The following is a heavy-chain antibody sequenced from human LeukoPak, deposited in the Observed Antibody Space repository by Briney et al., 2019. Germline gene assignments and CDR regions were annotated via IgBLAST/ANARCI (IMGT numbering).Heavy chain of an antibody. V-gene: IGHV3-23*01. CDR2: ISGSGGST. Sequence: GGSLRLSCAASGFTFSSYAMSWVRQAPGKGLEWVSVISGSGGSTYYADSVKSRFTISRDNSKNTLYLQMNSLRAEDTAVYYCTKTLSSGWSYFDSWGQGTLVTVSS. CDR1: GFTFSSYA. J-gene: IGHJ4*02. D-gene: IGHD6-19*01. CDR3: TKTLSSGWSYFDS.